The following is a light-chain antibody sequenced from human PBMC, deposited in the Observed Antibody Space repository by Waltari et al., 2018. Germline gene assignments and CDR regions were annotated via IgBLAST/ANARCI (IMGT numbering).Light chain of an antibody. CDR3: CSYAGSYV. V-gene: IGLV2-11*01. CDR2: DVS. CDR1: SSDVGGYNY. Sequence: QSALTQPRSVSGSPGPSVTISCTGTSSDVGGYNYVSWYQQHPGKAPQLMIYDVSKRPSGVPDRFSGSKSGNTASLTISGLQAEDEADYYCCSYAGSYVFGTGTKVTVL. J-gene: IGLJ1*01.